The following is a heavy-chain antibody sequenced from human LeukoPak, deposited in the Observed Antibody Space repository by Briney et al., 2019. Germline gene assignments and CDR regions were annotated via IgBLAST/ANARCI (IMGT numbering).Heavy chain of an antibody. CDR3: ARGAGPLFDP. CDR2: ISNSGTTI. CDR1: GFTFTDHY. Sequence: PGGSLRLSCAASGFTFTDHYMSWIRQAPGKGLERLSYISNSGTTIHYTDSVKGRFTISRDNAKNSLYLQMNRLRAEDTAVYYCARGAGPLFDPWGQGTLVTVSS. V-gene: IGHV3-11*01. J-gene: IGHJ5*02.